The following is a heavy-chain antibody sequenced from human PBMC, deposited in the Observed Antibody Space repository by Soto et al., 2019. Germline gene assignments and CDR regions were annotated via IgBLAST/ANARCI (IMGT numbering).Heavy chain of an antibody. D-gene: IGHD2-15*01. J-gene: IGHJ1*01. CDR1: GGSISSSSYY. CDR2: IYYSGST. Sequence: QLQLQESGPGLVKPSETLSLTCTVSGGSISSSSYYWGWIRQPPGKGLEWIGSIYYSGSTYYNPSLKSRVTISVDTSKNQFSLKLSSVTAADTAVYYCARQTAYCSGGSCYSGHFQHWGQGTLSPSPQ. CDR3: ARQTAYCSGGSCYSGHFQH. V-gene: IGHV4-39*01.